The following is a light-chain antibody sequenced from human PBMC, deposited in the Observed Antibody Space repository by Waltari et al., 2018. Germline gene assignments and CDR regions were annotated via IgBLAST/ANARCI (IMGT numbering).Light chain of an antibody. Sequence: SVLTLPPSASGTPGQRVDVSCNGISSHLESNYVYWYQQFPGTAPKLLIFKNNQRPSGVPDRFSDSKSGTSASLAINGLRSGDEADYYCAAWDDSLSGLVLGGGTKVTVL. J-gene: IGLJ3*02. V-gene: IGLV1-47*01. CDR1: SSHLESNY. CDR3: AAWDDSLSGLV. CDR2: KNN.